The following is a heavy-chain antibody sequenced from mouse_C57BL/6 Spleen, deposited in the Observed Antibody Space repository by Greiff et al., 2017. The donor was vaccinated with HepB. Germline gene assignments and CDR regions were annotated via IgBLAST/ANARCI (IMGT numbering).Heavy chain of an antibody. V-gene: IGHV1-80*01. D-gene: IGHD1-1*01. CDR1: GYAFSSYW. CDR3: AREGALFITTVVDYFDY. J-gene: IGHJ2*01. Sequence: QVQLQQSGAELVKPGASVKISCKASGYAFSSYWMNWVKQRPGKGLEWIGQIYPGDGDTNYNGKFKGKATLTADKSSSTAYMQLSSLTSEDSAVYFCAREGALFITTVVDYFDYWGQGTTLTVSS. CDR2: IYPGDGDT.